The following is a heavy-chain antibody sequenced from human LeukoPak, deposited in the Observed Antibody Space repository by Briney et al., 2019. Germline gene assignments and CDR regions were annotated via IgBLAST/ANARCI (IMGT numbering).Heavy chain of an antibody. CDR1: GYSISGGYY. D-gene: IGHD2-15*01. Sequence: ETLSLTCTVSGYSISGGYYWGWIRQPPGKGLEWIGSIYHSGSTYYNPSLKSRVTISVDTSKNQFSLKLSSVTAADTAVYYCARKNVVVVAATLLNYFDYWGQGTLVTVSS. CDR2: IYHSGST. V-gene: IGHV4-38-2*02. J-gene: IGHJ4*02. CDR3: ARKNVVVVAATLLNYFDY.